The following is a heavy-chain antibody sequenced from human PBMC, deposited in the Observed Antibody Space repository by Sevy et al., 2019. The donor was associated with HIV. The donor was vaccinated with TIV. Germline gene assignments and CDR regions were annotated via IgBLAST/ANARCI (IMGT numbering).Heavy chain of an antibody. CDR1: GASISRSYW. V-gene: IGHV4-4*02. CDR3: ARKHYYSDFWPYFFDY. Sequence: SETLSLTCTVSGASISRSYWWCWVRQPPGEGVGCVGEVYHSGSTNYNPAHKSRVTISVDKSKHQFSLKLTSVTAAPTAVDFCARKHYYSDFWPYFFDYWGQGTLVTVSS. D-gene: IGHD3-3*01. CDR2: VYHSGST. J-gene: IGHJ4*02.